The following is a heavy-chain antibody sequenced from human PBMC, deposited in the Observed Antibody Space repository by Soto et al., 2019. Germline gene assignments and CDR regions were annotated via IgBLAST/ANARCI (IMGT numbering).Heavy chain of an antibody. CDR2: IYYSGST. D-gene: IGHD6-6*01. CDR3: ARDRLVNSSSGYYYGMDV. CDR1: GGSITSGDYY. J-gene: IGHJ6*02. V-gene: IGHV4-30-4*02. Sequence: SETLSLTCTVSGGSITSGDYYWSWIRQPPGKGLEWIGYIYYSGSTYYNPSLKSRVTISVDTSKNQFSLKLSSVTAADTAVYYCARDRLVNSSSGYYYGMDVWGQGTTVTVSS.